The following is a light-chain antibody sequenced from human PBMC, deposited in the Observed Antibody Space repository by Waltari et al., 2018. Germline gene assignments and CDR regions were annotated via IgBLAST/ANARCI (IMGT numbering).Light chain of an antibody. CDR1: VLKKKY. Sequence: SYELTQPSSVSVSPGQTAKITCSGDVLKKKYARWCQQKPGQAPVLMIYKDSERPSRIPERFSGSSSGATVTLTITGAQVEDEADYYCYSSTDNSGIFGGGTTLTVL. CDR3: YSSTDNSGI. J-gene: IGLJ2*01. V-gene: IGLV3-27*01. CDR2: KDS.